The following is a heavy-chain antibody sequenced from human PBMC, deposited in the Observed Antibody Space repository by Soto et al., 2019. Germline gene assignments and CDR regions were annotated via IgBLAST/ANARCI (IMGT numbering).Heavy chain of an antibody. J-gene: IGHJ6*03. CDR1: GFTLSPYD. CDR3: AEGPHSASGYYYMDV. D-gene: IGHD3-10*01. Sequence: GGSLRLSCAASGFTLSPYDMHWVRQATGKGLEWVAALSYAGDTYYPGSVKGRFTVSRGSAKNSLYLQMNSLTAGDTAVYYCAEGPHSASGYYYMDVWGKGTTVTVSS. V-gene: IGHV3-13*01. CDR2: LSYAGDT.